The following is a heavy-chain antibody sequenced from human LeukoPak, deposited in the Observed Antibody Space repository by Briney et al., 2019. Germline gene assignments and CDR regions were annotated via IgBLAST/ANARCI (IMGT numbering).Heavy chain of an antibody. CDR2: IYPNSGGT. CDR3: ARDRGVGAPYYFVY. Sequence: ASVKVSCKASGYTFTGYYVHWVRQAPGQGLEWMGWIYPNSGGTNYAQKFQGRVTMTRDTSISTAYMELSRLRSDDTAVYYCARDRGVGAPYYFVYWGQGTLVTVSS. V-gene: IGHV1-2*02. D-gene: IGHD1-26*01. J-gene: IGHJ4*02. CDR1: GYTFTGYY.